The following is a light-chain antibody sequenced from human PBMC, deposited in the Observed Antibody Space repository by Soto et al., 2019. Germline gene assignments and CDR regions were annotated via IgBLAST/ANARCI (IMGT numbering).Light chain of an antibody. CDR1: SSDVGAYKY. CDR3: SSFTGPTTLDV. V-gene: IGLV2-14*03. CDR2: GVS. Sequence: QSVLTQPPSVSGSPGQSVTISCTGTSSDVGAYKYVSWYQKHPGKAPKLMIYGVSNRPSGISNRFSGSKSGNTAFLTISGLQPEDEADYYCSSFTGPTTLDVFGTGTKLTVL. J-gene: IGLJ1*01.